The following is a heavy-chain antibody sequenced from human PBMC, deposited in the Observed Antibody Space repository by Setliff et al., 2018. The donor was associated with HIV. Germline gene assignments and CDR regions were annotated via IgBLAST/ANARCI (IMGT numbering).Heavy chain of an antibody. Sequence: GESLKISCAASGFIFKDYDLSWVRQAPGKGLEWVSGINWSGANTDYADSVKGRFTISRDNAKNSLYLQMNSLRAQDTAFYYCTKLVVGFSGTSAYMDVWGKGTTVTVSS. CDR1: GFIFKDYD. V-gene: IGHV3-20*04. D-gene: IGHD5-12*01. CDR2: INWSGANT. J-gene: IGHJ6*03. CDR3: TKLVVGFSGTSAYMDV.